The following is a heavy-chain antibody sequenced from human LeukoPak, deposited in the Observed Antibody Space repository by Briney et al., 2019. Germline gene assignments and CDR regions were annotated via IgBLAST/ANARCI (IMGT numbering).Heavy chain of an antibody. Sequence: SVKVSCKASGYTFTGYYMHWVQQAPGQGLEWMGGIIPIFGTANYAQKFQGRVTITADESTSTAYMELGSLRSEDTAVYYCATEVRSGWTDYWGQGTLVTVSS. J-gene: IGHJ4*02. CDR3: ATEVRSGWTDY. CDR1: GYTFTGYY. D-gene: IGHD6-19*01. CDR2: IIPIFGTA. V-gene: IGHV1-69*13.